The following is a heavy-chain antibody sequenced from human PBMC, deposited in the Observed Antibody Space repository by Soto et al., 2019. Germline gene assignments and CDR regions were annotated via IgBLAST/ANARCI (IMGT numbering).Heavy chain of an antibody. Sequence: EVQLVESGGGLVQPGGSLRLSCAASGFTFSSYEMNWVRPAPGKGLEWVSYISSSGSTIYYADSVKGRFTISRDNAKHSLHLQINSLRAEDTAVYYCARGFWELTRGLDYWGQGTLVTVSS. CDR3: ARGFWELTRGLDY. D-gene: IGHD1-26*01. CDR2: ISSSGSTI. J-gene: IGHJ4*02. V-gene: IGHV3-48*03. CDR1: GFTFSSYE.